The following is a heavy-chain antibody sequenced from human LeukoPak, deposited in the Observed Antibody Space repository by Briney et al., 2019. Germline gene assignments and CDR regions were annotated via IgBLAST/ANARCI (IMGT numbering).Heavy chain of an antibody. V-gene: IGHV1-3*01. J-gene: IGHJ4*02. Sequence: ASVKVSCKASGYTFTSYAMHWVRQAPGQRLEWMGWINAGNGNTKYSQKFQGRVTTTRDTSASTAYMELSSLRPEDTAVYYCASENFYYGSASLLDYWGQGPLVTVSS. CDR3: ASENFYYGSASLLDY. D-gene: IGHD3-10*01. CDR2: INAGNGNT. CDR1: GYTFTSYA.